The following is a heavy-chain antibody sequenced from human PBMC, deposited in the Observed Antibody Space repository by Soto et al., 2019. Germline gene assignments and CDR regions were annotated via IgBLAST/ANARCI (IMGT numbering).Heavy chain of an antibody. CDR2: IYYSGST. Sequence: QVQLQESGPGLVKPSQTLSLTCTVSGGSISSGGYYWSWIRQHPGKGLEWIGYIYYSGSTYYNPSLKSRVTISVDTSKNQFSLKLSSVTAADTVVYYCARRTTGRYWFDPWGQGTLVTVSS. V-gene: IGHV4-31*03. CDR3: ARRTTGRYWFDP. J-gene: IGHJ5*02. D-gene: IGHD1-7*01. CDR1: GGSISSGGYY.